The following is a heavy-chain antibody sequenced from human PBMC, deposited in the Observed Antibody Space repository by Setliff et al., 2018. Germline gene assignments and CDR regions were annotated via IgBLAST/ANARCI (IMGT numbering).Heavy chain of an antibody. V-gene: IGHV3-21*01. Sequence: GGSLRLSCAASGFTFSRYTINWVRQAPGKGLEWVSSISRSSSYIYYTDSVKGRFAISRDNAKNSLYLQMNSLRAEDTAVYYCARDPPWELRYFDLWGRGTLVTSPQ. CDR1: GFTFSRYT. J-gene: IGHJ2*01. CDR2: ISRSSSYI. D-gene: IGHD1-26*01. CDR3: ARDPPWELRYFDL.